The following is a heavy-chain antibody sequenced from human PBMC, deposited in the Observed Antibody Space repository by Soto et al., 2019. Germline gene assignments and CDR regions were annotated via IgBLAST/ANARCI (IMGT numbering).Heavy chain of an antibody. CDR3: ARALGFSLGCGEPRYYFYALEV. D-gene: IGHD3-10*01. V-gene: IGHV3-23*01. CDR2: ISGSGGST. Sequence: GGSLRLSCAASGFTFSSYAMSWVRQAPGKGLEWVSAISGSGGSTYYADSVKGRFTISRANSKNTLYLQMNSLRAEDTAVYYCARALGFSLGCGEPRYYFYALEVWGEGTTVT. J-gene: IGHJ6*02. CDR1: GFTFSSYA.